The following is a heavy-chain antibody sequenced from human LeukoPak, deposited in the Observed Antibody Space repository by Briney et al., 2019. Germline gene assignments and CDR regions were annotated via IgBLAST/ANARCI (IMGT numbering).Heavy chain of an antibody. Sequence: SETLSLTCTVSSGSLRSSSFYRGWIRQAPGKGLEWIGIIHYSGTTYYSPSLKSRVTMSVDTSKNQFSLKLSSVTAADTAVYYCARDSDPYCGGDCRPFDYWGQGTLVIVSS. J-gene: IGHJ4*02. CDR3: ARDSDPYCGGDCRPFDY. V-gene: IGHV4-39*07. D-gene: IGHD2-21*02. CDR2: IHYSGTT. CDR1: SGSLRSSSFY.